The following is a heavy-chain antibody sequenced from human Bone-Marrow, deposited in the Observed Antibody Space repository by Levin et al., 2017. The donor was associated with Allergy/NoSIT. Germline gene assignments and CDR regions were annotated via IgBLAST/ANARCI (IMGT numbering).Heavy chain of an antibody. J-gene: IGHJ4*02. Sequence: SCSASGFTFSSYAMHWVRQAPGKGLEYVSAISSNGGSTYYADSVKGRFTISRDNSKNTLYLQMSSLRAEDTAVYYCVKDLGCSGGSCYVGWDYWGQGTLVTVSS. CDR2: ISSNGGST. D-gene: IGHD2-15*01. CDR3: VKDLGCSGGSCYVGWDY. V-gene: IGHV3-64D*06. CDR1: GFTFSSYA.